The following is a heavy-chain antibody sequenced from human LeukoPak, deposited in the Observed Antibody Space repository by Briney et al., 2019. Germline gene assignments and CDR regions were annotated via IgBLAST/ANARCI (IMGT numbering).Heavy chain of an antibody. Sequence: ASVKVSCKASGYTFTSYAMHWVRQAPGQRLEWMGWINAGNGNTKYSQKFQGRVTITRDTSASTAYVELSSLRSEDTAVYYCARGSAYSSRFDPWGQGTLVTVSS. D-gene: IGHD1-26*01. CDR1: GYTFTSYA. V-gene: IGHV1-3*01. J-gene: IGHJ5*02. CDR2: INAGNGNT. CDR3: ARGSAYSSRFDP.